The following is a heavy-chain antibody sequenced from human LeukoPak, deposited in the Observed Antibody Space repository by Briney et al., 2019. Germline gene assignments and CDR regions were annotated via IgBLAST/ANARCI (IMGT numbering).Heavy chain of an antibody. CDR2: LKSDGSTA. CDR1: GFTFSSFN. D-gene: IGHD4-17*01. V-gene: IGHV3-74*03. J-gene: IGHJ4*02. CDR3: ARGIYGDPVAFDS. Sequence: GGFLRLSCAASGFTFSSFNMHWVRQAPGKGLVWVSRLKSDGSTAMYADSVQGRFTISRDNARNTVHLLMSSLTVEDTGVYYCARGIYGDPVAFDSWGQGALVTASS.